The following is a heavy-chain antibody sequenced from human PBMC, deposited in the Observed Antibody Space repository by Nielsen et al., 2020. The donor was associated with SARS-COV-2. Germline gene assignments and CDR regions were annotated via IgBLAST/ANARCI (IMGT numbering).Heavy chain of an antibody. Sequence: SETLSLTCTVSGGSISSYYWSWIRQPPGKGLEWIGYIYYSGSTNYNPSLKSRVTISVDTSKNQFSLKLSSVTAADTAVCYCSSTPYYGSGRPEYFDYWGQGTLVTVSS. J-gene: IGHJ4*02. CDR3: SSTPYYGSGRPEYFDY. D-gene: IGHD3-10*01. CDR1: GGSISSYY. V-gene: IGHV4-59*08. CDR2: IYYSGST.